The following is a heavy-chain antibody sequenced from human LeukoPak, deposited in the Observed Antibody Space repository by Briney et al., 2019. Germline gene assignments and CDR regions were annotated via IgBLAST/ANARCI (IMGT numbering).Heavy chain of an antibody. V-gene: IGHV3-23*01. J-gene: IGHJ4*02. Sequence: GGSLTLSCAASGFTFSSYAMSWVRQAPGKGLEWVSAISGSGGSTYYADSVKGRFTISRDNSKNTLYLQMNSLRAEDTAVYYCAPPPNLAAAGKDYWGQGTLVTVSS. CDR2: ISGSGGST. CDR3: APPPNLAAAGKDY. D-gene: IGHD6-13*01. CDR1: GFTFSSYA.